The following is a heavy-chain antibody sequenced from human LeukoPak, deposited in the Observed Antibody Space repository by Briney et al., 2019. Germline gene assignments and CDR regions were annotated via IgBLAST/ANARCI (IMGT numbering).Heavy chain of an antibody. CDR2: INHSGST. CDR3: AREWGGWYGGYLRKHDY. J-gene: IGHJ4*02. Sequence: PSETLSLTCTVSGGSISSSSYYWGWIRQPPGKGLEWIGEINHSGSTNYNPSLKSRVTISVDTSKNQFSLKLSSVTAADTAVYYCAREWGGWYGGYLRKHDYWGQGTLVTVSS. V-gene: IGHV4-39*07. CDR1: GGSISSSSYY. D-gene: IGHD6-19*01.